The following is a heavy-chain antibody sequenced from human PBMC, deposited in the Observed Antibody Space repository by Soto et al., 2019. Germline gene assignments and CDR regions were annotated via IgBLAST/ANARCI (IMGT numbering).Heavy chain of an antibody. CDR3: ARDAPLSRIAARPRAALNY. CDR2: IIPILGIA. V-gene: IGHV1-69*04. J-gene: IGHJ4*02. Sequence: GASVKVSCKASGGTFSSYTISWVRQAPGQGLEWMGRIIPILGIANYAQKFQGRVTITADKSTSTAYMELSSLRSEDTAVYYCARDAPLSRIAARPRAALNYWGQGTLVTVSS. CDR1: GGTFSSYT. D-gene: IGHD6-6*01.